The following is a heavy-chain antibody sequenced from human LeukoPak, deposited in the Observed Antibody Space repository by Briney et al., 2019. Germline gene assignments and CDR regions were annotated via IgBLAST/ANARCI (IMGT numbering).Heavy chain of an antibody. CDR1: GGSISSGGYY. Sequence: SETLSLTCTVSGGSISSGGYYWSWIRQHPGKGLEWIGYIYYSGSTYYNPSLKSRVTISVDTSKNQFSLKLSSVTAADTAVYYCARDHNNHFDYWGQGTLVTVSS. CDR3: ARDHNNHFDY. J-gene: IGHJ4*02. V-gene: IGHV4-31*03. D-gene: IGHD1-14*01. CDR2: IYYSGST.